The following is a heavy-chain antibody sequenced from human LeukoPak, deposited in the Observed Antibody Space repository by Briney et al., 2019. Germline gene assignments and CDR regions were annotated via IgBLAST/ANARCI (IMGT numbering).Heavy chain of an antibody. Sequence: PSETLSLTCAVYGGSFSGYYWSWIRQPPGKGLEWIGEINHSGSTNYNPSLKSRVTISVDTSKNQFSLKLSSVTAADTAVYYCARRRGKQSEFDYWGQGTLVTVSS. V-gene: IGHV4-34*01. CDR2: INHSGST. CDR1: GGSFSGYY. D-gene: IGHD3-16*01. CDR3: ARRRGKQSEFDY. J-gene: IGHJ4*02.